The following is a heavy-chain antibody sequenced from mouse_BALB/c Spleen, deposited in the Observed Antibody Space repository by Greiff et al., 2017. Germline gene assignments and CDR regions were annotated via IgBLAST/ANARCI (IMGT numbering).Heavy chain of an antibody. CDR2: IRNKANGYTT. CDR1: GFTFTDYY. J-gene: IGHJ3*01. V-gene: IGHV7-3*02. Sequence: EVQLVESGGGLVQPGGSLRLSCATSGFTFTDYYMSWVRQPPGKALEWLGFIRNKANGYTTEYSASVKGRFTISRDNSQSILYLQMNTLRAEDSATYYCARDKGLYWGQGTLVTVSA. CDR3: ARDKGLY.